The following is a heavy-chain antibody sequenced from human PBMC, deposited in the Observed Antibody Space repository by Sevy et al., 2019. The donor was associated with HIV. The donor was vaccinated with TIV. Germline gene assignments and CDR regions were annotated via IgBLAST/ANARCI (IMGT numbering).Heavy chain of an antibody. D-gene: IGHD3-3*01. CDR1: GFTFSSYA. CDR3: AVAGPIFGVVITSNDAFDI. J-gene: IGHJ3*02. CDR2: ISGSGGST. V-gene: IGHV3-23*01. Sequence: GGCLRLSCAASGFTFSSYAMSWVRQAPGKGLEWVSAISGSGGSTYYADSVKGRFTISRDNSKNTLYLQMNSLRAEDTAVYYCAVAGPIFGVVITSNDAFDIWGQGTMVTVSS.